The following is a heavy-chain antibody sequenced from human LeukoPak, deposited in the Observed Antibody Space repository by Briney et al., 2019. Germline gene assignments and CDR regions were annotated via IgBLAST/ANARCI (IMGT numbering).Heavy chain of an antibody. CDR3: AKGAHPGIAAAGTRFDY. D-gene: IGHD6-13*01. CDR2: ISWNSGSI. Sequence: HPGRSLRLSCAASGFTFDDYAMPWVRQAPGKGLEWVSGISWNSGSIGYADSVKGRFTISRDNAKNSLYLQMNSLRAEDTALYYCAKGAHPGIAAAGTRFDYWGQGTLVTVSS. CDR1: GFTFDDYA. V-gene: IGHV3-9*01. J-gene: IGHJ4*02.